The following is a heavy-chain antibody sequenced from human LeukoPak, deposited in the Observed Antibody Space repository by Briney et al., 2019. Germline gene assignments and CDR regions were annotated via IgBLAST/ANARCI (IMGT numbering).Heavy chain of an antibody. CDR2: IYYSGST. V-gene: IGHV4-39*07. J-gene: IGHJ3*02. CDR1: GGSISSSSYY. CDR3: ARATFTTKLWQWLTPGEDAFDI. D-gene: IGHD6-19*01. Sequence: SETLSLTCTVSGGSISSSSYYWGWIRQPPGKGLEWIGSIYYSGSTYYNPSLKSRVTISVDTSKNQFSLKLSSVTAADTAVYYCARATFTTKLWQWLTPGEDAFDIWGQGTMVTVSS.